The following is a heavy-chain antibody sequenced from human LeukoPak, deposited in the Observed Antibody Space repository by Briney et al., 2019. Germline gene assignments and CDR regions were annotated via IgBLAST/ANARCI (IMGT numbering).Heavy chain of an antibody. J-gene: IGHJ6*02. V-gene: IGHV1-69*13. CDR3: ARDSHCSSTSCSYYYYGMDV. CDR1: GGTFSSYA. D-gene: IGHD2-2*01. Sequence: SVKVSCKASGGTFSSYAISWVRQAPGQGLEWMGGIIPIFGTANYAQKFQGRVTITADESTSTAYMELSSLRSEDTAVYYCARDSHCSSTSCSYYYYGMDVWGQGTTVTVSS. CDR2: IIPIFGTA.